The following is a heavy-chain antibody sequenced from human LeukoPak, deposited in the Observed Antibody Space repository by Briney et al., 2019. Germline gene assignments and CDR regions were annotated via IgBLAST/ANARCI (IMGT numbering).Heavy chain of an antibody. CDR3: ARHNRGGDWDY. V-gene: IGHV3-7*01. CDR2: IKQAGSEK. J-gene: IGHJ4*02. CDR1: GFTFTTYW. D-gene: IGHD3-16*01. Sequence: QAGGSLILSCVASGFTFTTYWMHWVRQVPGKGLEWVANIKQAGSEKDYVVSVKGRFTISRDNSKNSLYLQMNSLSVEDTAIYYCARHNRGGDWDYWGQGTLVTVSS.